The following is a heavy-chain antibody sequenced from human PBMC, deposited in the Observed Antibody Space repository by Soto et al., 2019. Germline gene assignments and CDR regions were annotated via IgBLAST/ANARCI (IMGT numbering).Heavy chain of an antibody. Sequence: QITLKESGPTLVKPTQTLTLNCTFSGFSLSTSGVGVGWIRQPPGKALEWLALIYWDDDKRYSPSLKSRLTITKDTSKNQVVLTMTNMDPVDTATYYCALSPQWLVHSTFDPWGQGTLVTVSS. CDR1: GFSLSTSGVG. J-gene: IGHJ5*02. CDR3: ALSPQWLVHSTFDP. V-gene: IGHV2-5*02. D-gene: IGHD6-19*01. CDR2: IYWDDDK.